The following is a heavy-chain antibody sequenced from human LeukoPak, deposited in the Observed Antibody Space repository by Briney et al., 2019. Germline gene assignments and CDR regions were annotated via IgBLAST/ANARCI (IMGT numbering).Heavy chain of an antibody. D-gene: IGHD3-16*01. V-gene: IGHV4-34*01. Sequence: PSETLSLTCAVDGGSFSGYYWSWIRQPPGKGLEWIGEINHSGSTNYNPSLKSRVTISVDTSKNQFSLKLSSVTAADTAVYYCARGGGPTMITFGGVIFDYWGQGTLVTVSS. CDR3: ARGGGPTMITFGGVIFDY. J-gene: IGHJ4*02. CDR2: INHSGST. CDR1: GGSFSGYY.